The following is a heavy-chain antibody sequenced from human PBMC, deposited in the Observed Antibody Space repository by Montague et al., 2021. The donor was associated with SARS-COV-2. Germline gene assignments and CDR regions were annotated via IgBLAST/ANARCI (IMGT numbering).Heavy chain of an antibody. Sequence: SLRLSCAVSGFTFGTYAMNWVRQAPGKGLEWVAAISLAGASIDYADSVKGRFIVSRDNSQNTLYLQLNSLRHEDTAVYYCAKDGVAVGADGFDYWGQGTMVIASS. CDR3: AKDGVAVGADGFDY. D-gene: IGHD2-15*01. CDR2: ISLAGASI. V-gene: IGHV3-23*01. J-gene: IGHJ3*01. CDR1: GFTFGTYA.